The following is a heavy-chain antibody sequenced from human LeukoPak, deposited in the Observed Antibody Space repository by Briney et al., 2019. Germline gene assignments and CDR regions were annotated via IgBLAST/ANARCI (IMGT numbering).Heavy chain of an antibody. V-gene: IGHV4-59*08. CDR1: GSSISSYH. CDR3: ARLVLTRSSGWYYFDY. J-gene: IGHJ4*02. D-gene: IGHD6-19*01. Sequence: SETLSLTCIVSGSSISSYHWSWIRQPPGKGLEWIGYIYYSGSTNYNPSLKSRVTISVDTSKNQFSLKLSSVTAADTAVYYCARLVLTRSSGWYYFDYWGQGTLVTVSS. CDR2: IYYSGST.